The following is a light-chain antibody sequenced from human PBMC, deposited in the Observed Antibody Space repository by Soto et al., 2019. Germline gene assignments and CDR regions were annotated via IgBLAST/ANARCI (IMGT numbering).Light chain of an antibody. CDR1: QAIRND. J-gene: IGKJ1*01. V-gene: IGKV1-17*01. CDR3: LQHNVFPRT. CDR2: GSS. Sequence: DIQMTQSPSSLSASVGDRATITCRASQAIRNDLAWYQQKPGRAPKRLIYGSSSLQSGVPSRFSGRGSGTEFTLTISSLQPEDFATYYCLQHNVFPRTFGQGTKVDIK.